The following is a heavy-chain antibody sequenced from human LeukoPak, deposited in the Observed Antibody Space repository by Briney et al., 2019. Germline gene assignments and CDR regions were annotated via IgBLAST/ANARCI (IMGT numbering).Heavy chain of an antibody. CDR3: ASSIAVAGPFDY. CDR2: MSSSGSTI. J-gene: IGHJ4*02. Sequence: GGSLRLSCAASGFTFSDYYMSWIRQAPGKGLEWVSYMSSSGSTIYYADSVKGRFTISRDNAKNSLYLQMNSLRAEDTAVYYCASSIAVAGPFDYWGQGTLVTVSS. D-gene: IGHD6-19*01. CDR1: GFTFSDYY. V-gene: IGHV3-11*01.